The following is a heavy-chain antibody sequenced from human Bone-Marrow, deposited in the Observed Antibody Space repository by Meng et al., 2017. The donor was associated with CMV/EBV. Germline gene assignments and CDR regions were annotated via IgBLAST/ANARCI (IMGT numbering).Heavy chain of an antibody. D-gene: IGHD6-13*01. CDR1: GAAILSGNYY. Sequence: SETLSLTCTVSGAAILSGNYYWSWIRQPPGKGLEWMGYVYFTGTSTYNPSLKSRVTISIDTSENQFSLKVSSVTAADTALYYCARGGGSSSLSKIDSWGQGTLVTVSS. CDR3: ARGGGSSSLSKIDS. V-gene: IGHV4-61*01. J-gene: IGHJ4*02. CDR2: VYFTGTS.